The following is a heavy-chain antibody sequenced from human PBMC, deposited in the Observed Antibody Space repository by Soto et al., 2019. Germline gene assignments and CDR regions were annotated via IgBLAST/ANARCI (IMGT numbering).Heavy chain of an antibody. V-gene: IGHV1-69*13. Sequence: SVEVSCKASGGSFGKSAINWVRQTPGQGLEWLGGFIPVYRTLNYAQKFQGRVTITADESTGTAYMTLSSLASDDTAVYYCATGVIWIGYFTVDSWGQGTRVTVSS. J-gene: IGHJ4*02. D-gene: IGHD3-3*01. CDR3: ATGVIWIGYFTVDS. CDR2: FIPVYRTL. CDR1: GGSFGKSA.